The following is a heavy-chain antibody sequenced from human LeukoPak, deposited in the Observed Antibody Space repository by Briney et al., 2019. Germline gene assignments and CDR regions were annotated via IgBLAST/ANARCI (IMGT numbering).Heavy chain of an antibody. CDR2: ISWNSGSI. CDR1: GFTFDDYA. Sequence: GGSLRLPCAASGFTFDDYAMHWVRQAPGKGLEWVSGISWNSGSIGYADSVKGRFTISRDNAKNSLYLQMNSLRAEDMALYYCAKDIRWGLLHAFDIWGQGTMVTVSS. CDR3: AKDIRWGLLHAFDI. V-gene: IGHV3-9*03. D-gene: IGHD1-26*01. J-gene: IGHJ3*02.